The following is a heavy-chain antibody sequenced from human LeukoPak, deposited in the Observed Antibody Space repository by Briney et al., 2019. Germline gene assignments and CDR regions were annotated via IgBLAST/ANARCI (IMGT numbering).Heavy chain of an antibody. V-gene: IGHV4-34*01. Sequence: SETLSLTCAVYGGSFSGYYWSWIRQPPGKGLEWIGYIYHSGSTYYNPSLKSRVTISVDRSKNQFSLKLSSVTAADTAVYYCARGEYSSSWYQYDAFDIWGQGTMVTVSS. D-gene: IGHD6-13*01. CDR2: IYHSGST. J-gene: IGHJ3*02. CDR1: GGSFSGYY. CDR3: ARGEYSSSWYQYDAFDI.